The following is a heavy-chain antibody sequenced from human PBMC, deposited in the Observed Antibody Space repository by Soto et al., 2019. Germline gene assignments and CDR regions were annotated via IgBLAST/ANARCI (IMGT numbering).Heavy chain of an antibody. CDR3: TTAFFEYGYDFWSGYFPDHYYGIDV. CDR1: GFTFSSYA. CDR2: ISANGGRT. J-gene: IGHJ6*02. V-gene: IGHV3-23*01. D-gene: IGHD3-3*01. Sequence: GGSLRLSCAASGFTFSSYAMSWVRQAPGKGLEWVSAISANGGRTDYAESVKGRFTISRDDSKNTLYLQMNSLKTEDTAVYYCTTAFFEYGYDFWSGYFPDHYYGIDVWGQGTTVTVSS.